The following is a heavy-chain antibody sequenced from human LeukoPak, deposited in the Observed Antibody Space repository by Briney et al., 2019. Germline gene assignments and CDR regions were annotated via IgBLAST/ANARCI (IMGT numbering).Heavy chain of an antibody. J-gene: IGHJ4*02. CDR1: GFTFSTYA. CDR2: ISGRAGST. CDR3: AKGGPYSSSPDFDY. V-gene: IGHV3-23*01. D-gene: IGHD6-6*01. Sequence: GGSLRLSCAASGFTFSTYAMSWVRQAPGKGPEWVSAISGRAGSTYYADSVKGRFTISRDNSKNTLFLQMNSLRAEDTAVYYCAKGGPYSSSPDFDYWGQGSLVTVSS.